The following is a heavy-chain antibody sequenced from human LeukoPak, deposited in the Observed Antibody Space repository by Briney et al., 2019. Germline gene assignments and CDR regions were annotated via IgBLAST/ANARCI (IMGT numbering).Heavy chain of an antibody. CDR3: TRYPQRGYSYGSYVYFDY. D-gene: IGHD5-18*01. CDR2: ISSSSSYI. CDR1: GFTFSSYG. J-gene: IGHJ4*02. V-gene: IGHV3-21*01. Sequence: GRSLRLSCAASGFTFSSYGMHWVRQAPGKGLEWVSSISSSSSYIYYADSVKGRFTISRDNAKNSLYLQMNSLRAEDTAVYYCTRYPQRGYSYGSYVYFDYWGQGTLVTVSS.